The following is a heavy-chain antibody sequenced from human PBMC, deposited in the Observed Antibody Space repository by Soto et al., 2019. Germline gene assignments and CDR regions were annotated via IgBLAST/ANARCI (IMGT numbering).Heavy chain of an antibody. V-gene: IGHV3-7*03. J-gene: IGHJ4*02. Sequence: EVQLVESGGDLVQPGGSLRLSCVASGFTFSPYWMSWVRQAPGRGLQWVATINNDGSEKYYADSVKGRFTISRENARDSLYLQPTSLRAEDTAIYYCARGSNQDYWGQGTLVAVSS. CDR2: INNDGSEK. CDR3: ARGSNQDY. CDR1: GFTFSPYW. D-gene: IGHD2-8*01.